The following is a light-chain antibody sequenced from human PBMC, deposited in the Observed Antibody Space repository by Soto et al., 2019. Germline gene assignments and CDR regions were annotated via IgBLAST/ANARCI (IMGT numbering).Light chain of an antibody. CDR1: QSVSSN. CDR2: GAS. Sequence: EIVMTQSPATLSVSPGERATLSCRAIQSVSSNLAWYQQKPGQAPRLLIYGASTRATGIPARFSGSGFGTDFTLTISSLEPEDFAVYYCQPRGNWPPSITFGQGTRLEI. J-gene: IGKJ5*01. CDR3: QPRGNWPPSIT. V-gene: IGKV3-15*01.